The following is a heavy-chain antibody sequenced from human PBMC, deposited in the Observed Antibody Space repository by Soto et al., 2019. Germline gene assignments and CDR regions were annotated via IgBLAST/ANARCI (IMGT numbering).Heavy chain of an antibody. V-gene: IGHV3-20*04. CDR2: INWNGGST. CDR1: GVTFDDYG. D-gene: IGHD4-4*01. CDR3: ARDQAVTYYYYYGMDV. J-gene: IGHJ6*02. Sequence: GGSLRLSCAASGVTFDDYGMSWVLQAPGKGLEWVSGINWNGGSTGYADSVKGRFTISRDNAKNSLYLQMNSLRAEDTALYYCARDQAVTYYYYYGMDVWGQGTTVTVSS.